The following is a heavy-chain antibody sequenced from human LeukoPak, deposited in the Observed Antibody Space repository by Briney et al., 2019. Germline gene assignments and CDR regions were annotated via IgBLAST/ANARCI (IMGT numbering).Heavy chain of an antibody. CDR2: IYHSGST. V-gene: IGHV4-38-2*01. CDR3: ARLDYYYYMDV. J-gene: IGHJ6*03. Sequence: KPSETLSLTCAVSGYSISSGYYWGWIRQPPGKRLEWIGSIYHSGSTYYNPSLKSRVTISVDTSKNQFSLKLSSVTAADTAVYYCARLDYYYYMDVWGKGTTVTVSS. CDR1: GYSISSGYY.